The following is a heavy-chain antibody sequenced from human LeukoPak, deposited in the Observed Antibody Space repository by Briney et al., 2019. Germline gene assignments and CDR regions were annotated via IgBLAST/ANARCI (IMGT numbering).Heavy chain of an antibody. D-gene: IGHD4-17*01. J-gene: IGHJ4*02. CDR2: ISGSGGST. CDR1: GFTFSSYA. Sequence: GGSLRLSCAASGFTFSSYAMSWVRQVPGKGLEWVSAISGSGGSTYYADSVKGRFTISRDNSKNPLYLQMNSLRAEDTAVYYCAKDPGAYGDYILNYWGQGTLVTVSS. CDR3: AKDPGAYGDYILNY. V-gene: IGHV3-23*01.